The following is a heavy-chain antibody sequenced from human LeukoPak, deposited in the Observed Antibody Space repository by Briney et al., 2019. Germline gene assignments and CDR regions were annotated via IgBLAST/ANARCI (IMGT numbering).Heavy chain of an antibody. CDR1: GGSITSGTYY. D-gene: IGHD2-15*01. Sequence: SETLSLTCTVSGGSITSGTYYWTWIRQPAGKGLEWIGRIYTSGSTNYNPSLKSRVTMSVDTSKNQFSLTLNSVTAADTAVYYCARGPTSRGVASDYWGQGTLVTVSS. CDR3: ARGPTSRGVASDY. CDR2: IYTSGST. J-gene: IGHJ4*02. V-gene: IGHV4-61*02.